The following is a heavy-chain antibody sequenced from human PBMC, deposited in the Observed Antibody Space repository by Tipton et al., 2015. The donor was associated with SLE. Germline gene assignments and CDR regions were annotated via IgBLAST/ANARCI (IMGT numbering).Heavy chain of an antibody. CDR3: AAFGELLYSDS. V-gene: IGHV4-59*04. CDR2: TFHSGST. CDR1: GGSISSYY. Sequence: TLSLTCTVSGGSISSYYWSWIRQPPGKGLEWIGYTFHSGSTYYNPSLKSRVTISVDRSKNQFSLKLRSVTAADTAVYYCAAFGELLYSDSWGQGTLVTVSS. D-gene: IGHD3-10*01. J-gene: IGHJ5*02.